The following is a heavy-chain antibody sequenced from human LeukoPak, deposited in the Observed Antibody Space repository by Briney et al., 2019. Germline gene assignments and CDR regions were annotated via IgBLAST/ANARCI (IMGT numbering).Heavy chain of an antibody. CDR3: ARAAFYCSSTSCYSPNNWFDP. CDR1: GYTFTSYY. CDR2: INPNGGST. J-gene: IGHJ5*02. Sequence: ASVKVSCKASGYTFTSYYMHWVRQAPGQGLEWMGIINPNGGSTSYAQKFQGRVTMTRDMSTSTVYMELSSLRSEDTAVYYCARAAFYCSSTSCYSPNNWFDPWGQGTLVTVSS. V-gene: IGHV1-46*01. D-gene: IGHD2-2*01.